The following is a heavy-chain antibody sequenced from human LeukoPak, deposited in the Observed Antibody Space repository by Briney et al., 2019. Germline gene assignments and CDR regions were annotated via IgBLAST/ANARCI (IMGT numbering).Heavy chain of an antibody. V-gene: IGHV4-34*01. CDR2: INHSGST. CDR1: GGSISGHH. Sequence: PSETLSLTCDVYGGSISGHHWSWIRQPPGKGLEWIGEINHSGSTNYNPSLKSRVTISVDTSKNQFSLKLSSVTAADTAVYYCARLDSSGWSDYWGQGTLVTVSS. J-gene: IGHJ4*02. CDR3: ARLDSSGWSDY. D-gene: IGHD6-19*01.